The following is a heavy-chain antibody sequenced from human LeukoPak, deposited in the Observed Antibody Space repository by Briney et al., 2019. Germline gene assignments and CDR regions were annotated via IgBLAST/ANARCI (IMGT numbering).Heavy chain of an antibody. CDR2: INSDGSST. J-gene: IGHJ4*02. D-gene: IGHD5-24*01. Sequence: GGSLRLSCAASGFTFSSYWMHWVRQAPGKGLVWVSRINSDGSSTSYADSVKGRFTISRDNAKNTLYLQMNSLRAEDTAVYYCARGDGYDPFDYWGQGTLVTVSS. CDR1: GFTFSSYW. CDR3: ARGDGYDPFDY. V-gene: IGHV3-74*01.